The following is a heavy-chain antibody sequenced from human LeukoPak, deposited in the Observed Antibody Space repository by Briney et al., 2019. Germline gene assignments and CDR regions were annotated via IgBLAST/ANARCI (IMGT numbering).Heavy chain of an antibody. Sequence: SVKVSCKASGGTFSSYAISWVRQAPGQGLEWMGRIIPIFGIANYAQKFQGRVTITADKSTNTAYMELSSLRSEDTAVYYCARGYDYVWGNTYDYWGQGTLVTVSS. CDR3: ARGYDYVWGNTYDY. D-gene: IGHD3-16*01. CDR2: IIPIFGIA. J-gene: IGHJ4*02. V-gene: IGHV1-69*04. CDR1: GGTFSSYA.